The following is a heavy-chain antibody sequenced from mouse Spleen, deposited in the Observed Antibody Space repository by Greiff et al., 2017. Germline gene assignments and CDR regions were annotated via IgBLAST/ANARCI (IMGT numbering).Heavy chain of an antibody. D-gene: IGHD2-3*01. CDR2: ISTYYGNT. J-gene: IGHJ4*01. CDR1: GYTFTDYA. CDR3: ARSLYDGFHYYAMDY. Sequence: QVQLQQSGPELVRPGVSVKISCKGSGYTFTDYAMHWVKQSHAKSLEWIGVISTYYGNTNYNQKFKGKATMTVDKSSSTAYMELARLTSEDSAIYYCARSLYDGFHYYAMDYWGQGTSVTVSS. V-gene: IGHV1-67*01.